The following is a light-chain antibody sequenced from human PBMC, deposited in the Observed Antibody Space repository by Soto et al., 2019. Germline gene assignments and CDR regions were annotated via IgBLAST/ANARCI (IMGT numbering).Light chain of an antibody. CDR2: GAS. J-gene: IGKJ5*01. V-gene: IGKV3-15*01. CDR3: QQYKNWPL. CDR1: HSVNSH. Sequence: MMMTQSPSTLSVSPGERVTLSCRTSHSVNSHVAWYQQKPGQAPRLLLYGASTRATGIPVRLSGSGFGTAFTLTISSLQSEDFAVYYCQQYKNWPLFGQGTRLEIK.